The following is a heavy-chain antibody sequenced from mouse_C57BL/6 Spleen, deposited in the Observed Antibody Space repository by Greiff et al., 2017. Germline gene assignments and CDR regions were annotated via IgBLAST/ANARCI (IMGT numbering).Heavy chain of an antibody. CDR2: IWRGGST. CDR1: GFSLTSYG. D-gene: IGHD2-5*01. CDR3: AKIPYSTTPYAMDY. J-gene: IGHJ4*01. V-gene: IGHV2-5*01. Sequence: QVQLKESGPGLVQPSQSLSITCTVSGFSLTSYGVHWVRQSPGKGLEWLGVIWRGGSTDYNAAFMSRLSITKDNSKSQVFFKMNSLQADDTAIYYCAKIPYSTTPYAMDYWGQGTSVTVSS.